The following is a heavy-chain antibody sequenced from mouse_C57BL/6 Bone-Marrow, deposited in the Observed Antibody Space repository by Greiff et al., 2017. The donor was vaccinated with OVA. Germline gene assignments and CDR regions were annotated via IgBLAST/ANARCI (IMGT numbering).Heavy chain of an antibody. J-gene: IGHJ3*01. D-gene: IGHD2-3*01. CDR2: ISNGGGST. V-gene: IGHV5-12*01. Sequence: EVQLVESGGGLVQPGGSLKLSCAASGFTFSDYYMYWVRQTPEKRLEWVAYISNGGGSTYYPDTVKGRFTISRDNAKNTLYLQMSRLKSEDTAMYYCARHEKGVYDGYPFAYWGQGTLVTVSA. CDR1: GFTFSDYY. CDR3: ARHEKGVYDGYPFAY.